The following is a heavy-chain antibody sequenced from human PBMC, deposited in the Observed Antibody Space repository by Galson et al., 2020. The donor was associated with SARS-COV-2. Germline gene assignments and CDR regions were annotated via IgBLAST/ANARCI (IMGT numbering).Heavy chain of an antibody. CDR1: GGSISSGGYY. J-gene: IGHJ4*02. V-gene: IGHV4-31*03. CDR2: IYYSGST. D-gene: IGHD3-3*01. Sequence: ETSETLSLTCTVSGGSISSGGYYWSWIRQPPGKGLEWIGYIYYSGSTYYNPSLKSRVTISVDTSKNQFSLKLSSVTAADTAVYYCARASRTIFGVVKHFDYWGQGTLVTVSS. CDR3: ARASRTIFGVVKHFDY.